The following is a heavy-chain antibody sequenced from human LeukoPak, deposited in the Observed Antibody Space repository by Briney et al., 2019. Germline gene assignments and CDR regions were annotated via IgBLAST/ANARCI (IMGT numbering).Heavy chain of an antibody. CDR1: GGSISSSSYY. V-gene: IGHV4-39*07. CDR3: ARRVESYMDV. CDR2: IYYSGST. J-gene: IGHJ6*03. Sequence: SETLSLTCTVSGGSISSSSYYWGWIRQPPGKGLEWIGSIYYSGSTYYNPSLKSRVTISVDTSKNQFSLKLSSVTAADTAVYYCARRVESYMDVWGKGTTVTVSS.